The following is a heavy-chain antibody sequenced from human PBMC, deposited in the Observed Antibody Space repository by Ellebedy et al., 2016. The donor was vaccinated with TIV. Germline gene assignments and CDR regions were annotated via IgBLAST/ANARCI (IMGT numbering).Heavy chain of an antibody. Sequence: ASVKVSCKASGYTFTGYYMHWVRQAPGQGLEWMGIINPSGGSTSYAQKFQGRVTITADESTSTAYMELSSLRSEDTAVYYCARWRRDGYNYAFDIWGQGTMVTVSS. D-gene: IGHD5-24*01. V-gene: IGHV1-46*01. CDR3: ARWRRDGYNYAFDI. J-gene: IGHJ3*02. CDR1: GYTFTGYY. CDR2: INPSGGST.